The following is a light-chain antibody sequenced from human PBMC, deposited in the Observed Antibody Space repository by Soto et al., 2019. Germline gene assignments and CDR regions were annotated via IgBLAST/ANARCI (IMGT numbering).Light chain of an antibody. J-gene: IGLJ1*01. Sequence: QSALTQPRSVSGSPGQSVAISCTGTSSDVGGYYYVSWYQQHPGKAPKVMIYDVSKRPSGVPDRFSGSKSGNTASLTISGLQAEDEADYYCCSYAGSYTYVFGSGTKLTVL. CDR2: DVS. V-gene: IGLV2-11*01. CDR1: SSDVGGYYY. CDR3: CSYAGSYTYV.